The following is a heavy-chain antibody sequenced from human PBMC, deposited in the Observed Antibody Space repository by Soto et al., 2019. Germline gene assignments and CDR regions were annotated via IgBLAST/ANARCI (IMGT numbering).Heavy chain of an antibody. CDR3: ARSITMVRGVIIKDYYYYGMDV. CDR2: INAGNGNT. J-gene: IGHJ6*02. V-gene: IGHV1-3*01. Sequence: GASVKVSCKASGYTFTSYAMHWVRQAPGQRLEWMGWINAGNGNTKYSQKLQGRVTMTTDTSTSTAYMELRSLRSDDTAVYYCARSITMVRGVIIKDYYYYGMDVWGQGTTVTVSS. CDR1: GYTFTSYA. D-gene: IGHD3-10*01.